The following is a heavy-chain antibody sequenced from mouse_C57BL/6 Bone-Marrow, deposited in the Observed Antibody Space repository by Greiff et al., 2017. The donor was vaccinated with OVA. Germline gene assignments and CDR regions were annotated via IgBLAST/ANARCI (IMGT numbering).Heavy chain of an antibody. CDR3: TRRPGVY. Sequence: QVQLKESGAELVRPGASVTLSCKASGYTFTDYEMHWVKQTPVHGLEWIGAIDPETGGTAYNQKFKGKAILTADKSSSTAYMELRSLTAEDSAVYYCTRRPGVYWGQGTSVTVSS. V-gene: IGHV1-15*01. CDR1: GYTFTDYE. J-gene: IGHJ4*01. CDR2: IDPETGGT.